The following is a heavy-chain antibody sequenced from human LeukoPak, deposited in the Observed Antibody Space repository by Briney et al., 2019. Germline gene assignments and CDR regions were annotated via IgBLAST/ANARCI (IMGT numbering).Heavy chain of an antibody. CDR2: INSVGSST. CDR3: ARPASGSPEY. D-gene: IGHD5-12*01. Sequence: GGSLRLSCAASGFTFSSFWMHWVRQAPGKGLVWVSRINSVGSSTSYADSVKGRFTISRDNAKNSLYLQMNSLRAEDTAVYYCARPASGSPEYWGQGTLVTVSS. V-gene: IGHV3-74*01. J-gene: IGHJ4*02. CDR1: GFTFSSFW.